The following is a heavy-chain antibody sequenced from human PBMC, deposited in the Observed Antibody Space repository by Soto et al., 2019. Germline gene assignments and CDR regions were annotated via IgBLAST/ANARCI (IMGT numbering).Heavy chain of an antibody. V-gene: IGHV4-30-2*03. D-gene: IGHD6-6*01. J-gene: IGHJ4*02. CDR2: MYGAGLT. Sequence: SETLSLTCTVSGGSISSGDYSWSWIRQPPGKGLEWIGYMYGAGLTYYNPSLKSRVTISVDTSKNQFSLKLSSVTAADTAVYYCTRYTTSTGDFDYWGQGTLVTVSS. CDR3: TRYTTSTGDFDY. CDR1: GGSISSGDYS.